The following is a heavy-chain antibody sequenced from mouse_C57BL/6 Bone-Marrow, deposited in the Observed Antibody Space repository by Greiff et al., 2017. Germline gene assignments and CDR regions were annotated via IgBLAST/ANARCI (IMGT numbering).Heavy chain of an antibody. Sequence: EVQGVESGAELVRPGASVKLSCTASGFNIKDDYMHWVKQRPEQGLEWIGWIDPENGDTEYASKFQGKATITADTSSNTAYLQLSILTSEDTAVYYCTTGDGYSYFDYWGQGTTLTVSS. CDR1: GFNIKDDY. V-gene: IGHV14-4*01. CDR2: IDPENGDT. D-gene: IGHD2-3*01. CDR3: TTGDGYSYFDY. J-gene: IGHJ2*01.